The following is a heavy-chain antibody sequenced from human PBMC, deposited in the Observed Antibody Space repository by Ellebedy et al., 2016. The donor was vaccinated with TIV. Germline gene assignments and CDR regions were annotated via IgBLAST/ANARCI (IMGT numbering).Heavy chain of an antibody. V-gene: IGHV1-2*02. Sequence: ASVKVSCKASGYTFTAYHIHWVRQAPGQGLEWMGWIYPYSGGTNYAQKFQGRVTMTRDTSISTGCMELSGLKSDDTAVYYCAALPYISTSSAYWGQGTLVTVSS. D-gene: IGHD6-13*01. CDR1: GYTFTAYH. CDR3: AALPYISTSSAY. J-gene: IGHJ4*02. CDR2: IYPYSGGT.